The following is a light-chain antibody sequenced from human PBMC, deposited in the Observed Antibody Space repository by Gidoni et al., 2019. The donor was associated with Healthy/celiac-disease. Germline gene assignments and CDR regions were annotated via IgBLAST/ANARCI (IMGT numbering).Light chain of an antibody. CDR1: QSVSSSY. V-gene: IGKV3-20*01. Sequence: EIVLTQSPGTLSLSPGERATLSCRASQSVSSSYLAGYQQKPGQAPRLLIYGASCRATGIPDRFSGSGSGTDFTLTISRLEPEDFAVYYCQQYGSSITFGQGTRLEIK. J-gene: IGKJ5*01. CDR2: GAS. CDR3: QQYGSSIT.